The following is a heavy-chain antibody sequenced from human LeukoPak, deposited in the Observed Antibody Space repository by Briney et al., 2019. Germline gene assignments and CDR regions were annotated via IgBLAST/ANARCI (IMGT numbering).Heavy chain of an antibody. D-gene: IGHD5-12*01. CDR1: GGSFSGYY. V-gene: IGHV4-34*01. CDR2: INHSGST. CDR3: ARVAVPAAIPEYSGYDYYYFDY. Sequence: PSETLSLTCAVYGGSFSGYYWSWIRQPPGKGLEWIGEINHSGSTNYNPSLKSRVTISVDTSKNQFSLKLSSVTAADTAVYYCARVAVPAAIPEYSGYDYYYFDYWGQGTLVTVSS. J-gene: IGHJ4*02.